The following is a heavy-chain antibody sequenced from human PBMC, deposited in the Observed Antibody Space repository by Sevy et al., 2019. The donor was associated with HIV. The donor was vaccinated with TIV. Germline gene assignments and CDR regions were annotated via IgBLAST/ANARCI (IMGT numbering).Heavy chain of an antibody. D-gene: IGHD3-22*01. CDR2: IIPIFGTA. V-gene: IGHV1-69*13. J-gene: IGHJ4*02. Sequence: ASVKVSCKASGGTFSSYAISWVRQAPGQGLEWMGGIIPIFGTANYAQKFQGRVTITADESTSTAYMELSSLRSEDTAVYYCAIYDDSSGTRGRYYFDYWGQGTLVTVSS. CDR1: GGTFSSYA. CDR3: AIYDDSSGTRGRYYFDY.